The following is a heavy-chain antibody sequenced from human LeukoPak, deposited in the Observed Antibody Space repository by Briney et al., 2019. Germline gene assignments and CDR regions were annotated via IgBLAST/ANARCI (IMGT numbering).Heavy chain of an antibody. D-gene: IGHD2-15*01. J-gene: IGHJ6*02. Sequence: GGSLRLSCAASGFTVSSNHMSWVRQAPGQGLEWVSVIYIGGTIYYADSVKGRFTISRDNSQNTVYLEMNSLRAEDTAVYFCARHMTPESTTPYYYGMDVWGQGTTVTVSS. CDR3: ARHMTPESTTPYYYGMDV. V-gene: IGHV3-66*04. CDR1: GFTVSSNH. CDR2: IYIGGTI.